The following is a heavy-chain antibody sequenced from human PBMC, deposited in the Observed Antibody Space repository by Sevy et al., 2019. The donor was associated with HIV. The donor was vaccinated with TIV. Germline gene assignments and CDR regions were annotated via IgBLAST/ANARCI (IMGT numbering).Heavy chain of an antibody. Sequence: GGSLRLSCAASGFPFSNYAMSWIRQAPGKGLEWVSTLIGGGISTYYADSVTGRFTSSRDNPKNTLYLQMTSLRADDTAIYYSAKGRVQSGLSGGGANYGWDVCGHGTTVTVSS. CDR2: LIGGGIST. V-gene: IGHV3-23*01. D-gene: IGHD2-15*01. CDR3: AKGRVQSGLSGGGANYGWDV. J-gene: IGHJ6*02. CDR1: GFPFSNYA.